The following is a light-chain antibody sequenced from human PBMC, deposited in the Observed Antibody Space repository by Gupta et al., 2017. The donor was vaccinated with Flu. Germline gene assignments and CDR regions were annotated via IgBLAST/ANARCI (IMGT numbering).Light chain of an antibody. Sequence: QSALTQPASVSGSPGQSITISCTGTSSDIGSYSYVSWYQQHPGKAPHLLIYDVTNRPSGVSDRFSGSKSGDTASLTISGLRAEDEADYYCSSCTSSTTLVFGGGTRLTVL. CDR3: SSCTSSTTLV. CDR2: DVT. J-gene: IGLJ2*01. CDR1: SSDIGSYSY. V-gene: IGLV2-14*01.